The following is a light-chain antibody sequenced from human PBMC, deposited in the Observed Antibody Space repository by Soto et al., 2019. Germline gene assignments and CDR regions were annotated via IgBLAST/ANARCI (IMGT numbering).Light chain of an antibody. Sequence: DLQMTQSPSSLSASVGDRVTITCRASQGISNYLAWYQQKPGKVPKLLIYAASTLQSGVPSRFSGSGSGTDFTLTITSLQPEDVATYYCQKYNSAPWTFGQGSKVEIK. CDR3: QKYNSAPWT. J-gene: IGKJ1*01. CDR2: AAS. V-gene: IGKV1-27*01. CDR1: QGISNY.